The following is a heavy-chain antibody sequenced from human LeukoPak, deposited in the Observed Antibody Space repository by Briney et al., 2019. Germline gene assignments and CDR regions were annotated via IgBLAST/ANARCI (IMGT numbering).Heavy chain of an antibody. J-gene: IGHJ4*02. V-gene: IGHV3-23*01. CDR3: AREGYYGSGSPPSLYFDY. D-gene: IGHD3-10*01. CDR2: ISGSSGLT. Sequence: PGGSLRLSCAASGFTFSNHAMSWVRQAPGRGLEWVSAISGSSGLTYYADSVKGRFTISRDNSRSTLYLQMNSLRPEDTAIYYCAREGYYGSGSPPSLYFDYWGQGTLVTVSS. CDR1: GFTFSNHA.